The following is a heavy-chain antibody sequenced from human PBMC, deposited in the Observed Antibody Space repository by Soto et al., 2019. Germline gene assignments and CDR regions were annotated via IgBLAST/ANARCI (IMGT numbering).Heavy chain of an antibody. CDR1: GGTFSSYA. CDR3: ARGGGDSKYYYGMDV. J-gene: IGHJ6*02. V-gene: IGHV1-69*13. CDR2: IIPMFGTA. D-gene: IGHD3-10*01. Sequence: SVKVSCKASGGTFSSYAISWVRQAPGQGLEWMGGIIPMFGTANYAQKFQDRVTITADESTSTAYMELSSLRSEDTAVYYCARGGGDSKYYYGMDVWGQGTTVTVSS.